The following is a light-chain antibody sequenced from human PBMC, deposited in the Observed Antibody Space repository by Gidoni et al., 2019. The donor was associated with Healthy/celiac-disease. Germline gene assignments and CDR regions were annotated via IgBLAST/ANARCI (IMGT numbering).Light chain of an antibody. J-gene: IGKJ1*01. CDR1: QTVSDNY. CDR2: EIS. Sequence: QSPGTLSLSPGERATLTCRASQTVSDNYLAWYHQKPGQAPMLLIYEISTRATGPPDLFRGSWSATFFPLTISLLSPDVFGVYYCQHYGCLPRTFGQGTKVEVK. V-gene: IGKV3-20*01. CDR3: QHYGCLPRT.